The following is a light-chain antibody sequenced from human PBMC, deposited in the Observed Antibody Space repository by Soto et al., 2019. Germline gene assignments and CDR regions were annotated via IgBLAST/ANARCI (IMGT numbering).Light chain of an antibody. CDR3: SSYAGSSNV. Sequence: QSALTQPPSASGSPGQSVAISCTVTSSDVGGYNYVSWYQQHPGKAPKLMIYEVNKRPSGVPDRFSGSKSGNTASLTVSGLQAEDEADYYCSSYAGSSNVFGTGTKVNVL. V-gene: IGLV2-8*01. CDR1: SSDVGGYNY. J-gene: IGLJ1*01. CDR2: EVN.